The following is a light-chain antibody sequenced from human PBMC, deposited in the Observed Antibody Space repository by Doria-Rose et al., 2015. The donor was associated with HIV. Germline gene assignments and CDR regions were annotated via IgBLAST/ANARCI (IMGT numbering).Light chain of an antibody. V-gene: IGKV3-20*01. J-gene: IGKJ1*01. CDR1: QRFSSSY. Sequence: EIVMTQSPGTLSLSPGERATLSCRASQRFSSSYLAWYQQKPGQAPSLLIYDGSTRATGIPDRFSASGSGTDFTLTINRLEPEDFALYYCHQYGTSWTCGQGTKVEI. CDR3: HQYGTSWT. CDR2: DGS.